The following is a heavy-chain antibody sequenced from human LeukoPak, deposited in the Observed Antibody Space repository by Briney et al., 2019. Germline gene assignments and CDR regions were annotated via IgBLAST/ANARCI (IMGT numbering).Heavy chain of an antibody. CDR1: GGSFSGYY. V-gene: IGHV4-34*01. Sequence: PSETLSLTCAVYGGSFSGYYWSWIRQPPGKGLEWIGEINHSGSTNYNPSLKSRVTISVDMSKNQFSLKLSSVTAADTAVYYCASSYSSSWQGDYYYYMDVWGKGTTVTVSS. CDR3: ASSYSSSWQGDYYYYMDV. D-gene: IGHD6-13*01. CDR2: INHSGST. J-gene: IGHJ6*03.